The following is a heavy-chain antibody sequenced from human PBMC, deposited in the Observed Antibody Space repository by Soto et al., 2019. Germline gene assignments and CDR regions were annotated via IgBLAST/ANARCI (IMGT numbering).Heavy chain of an antibody. CDR1: GGTFSSYA. V-gene: IGHV1-69*12. CDR3: ARDRYYYDSSGYSDPSYYYYGMDV. Sequence: QVQLVQSGAEVKKPGSSVKVSCKASGGTFSSYAISWVRQAPGQGLEWMGGIIPIFGTANYAQKFQGRVTITAAESTRTAYMELSSLRSAGAAVYYCARDRYYYDSSGYSDPSYYYYGMDVWGQGTTVTVSS. J-gene: IGHJ6*02. D-gene: IGHD3-22*01. CDR2: IIPIFGTA.